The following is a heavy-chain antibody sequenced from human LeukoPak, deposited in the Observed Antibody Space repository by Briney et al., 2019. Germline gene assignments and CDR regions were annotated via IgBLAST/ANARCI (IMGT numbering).Heavy chain of an antibody. J-gene: IGHJ6*02. CDR1: GFTFSSYA. CDR2: ISSNGGST. D-gene: IGHD6-13*01. Sequence: GGSLRLSCAASGFTFSSYAMHWVRQAPGKGLEYVSAISSNGGSTYYANSVKGRFTISRDNSKNTLYLQMGSLRAEDMAVYYCARGLVPKKTYYYYYGMDVWGQGTTVTVPS. V-gene: IGHV3-64*01. CDR3: ARGLVPKKTYYYYYGMDV.